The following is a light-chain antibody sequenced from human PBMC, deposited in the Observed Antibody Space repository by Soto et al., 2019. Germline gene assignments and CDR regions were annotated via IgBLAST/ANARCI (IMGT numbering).Light chain of an antibody. CDR3: QQYDNWPRT. J-gene: IGKJ1*01. CDR2: GAS. V-gene: IGKV3-15*01. CDR1: QSVSSN. Sequence: EIVLTQSPGTLSVSPGERATLSCWASQSVSSNLAWYQQKSGQAPRLLMYGASTRATGIPDRFSGSGSGTEFTLTISSLQSEDFAVYYCQQYDNWPRTFGQGTKVDIK.